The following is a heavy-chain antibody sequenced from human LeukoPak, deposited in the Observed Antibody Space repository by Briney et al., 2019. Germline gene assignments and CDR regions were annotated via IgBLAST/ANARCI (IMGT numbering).Heavy chain of an antibody. CDR3: ASLPYYYDSSGYYSHDAFDI. V-gene: IGHV3-33*08. Sequence: GGSLRLSCVASGFTFTNAWMNWVRQAPGMGLEWVAVIWYDGSNKYYADSVKGRFTISRDNSKNTLYLQMNSLRAEDTAVYYCASLPYYYDSSGYYSHDAFDIWGQGTMVTVSS. J-gene: IGHJ3*02. CDR1: GFTFTNAW. D-gene: IGHD3-22*01. CDR2: IWYDGSNK.